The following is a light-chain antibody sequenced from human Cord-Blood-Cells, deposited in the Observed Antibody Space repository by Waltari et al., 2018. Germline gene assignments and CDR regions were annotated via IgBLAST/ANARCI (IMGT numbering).Light chain of an antibody. Sequence: QSALTQPASVSGSPGQSITISCTGTSSDVGGYNYVSWYQQPPGKAPKLMIYDVSNRPSGVSNLFSGSKSGNTASLTISGLQAEDEADYYCSSYTSSSTLVFGTGTKVTVL. CDR2: DVS. CDR3: SSYTSSSTLV. CDR1: SSDVGGYNY. J-gene: IGLJ1*01. V-gene: IGLV2-14*01.